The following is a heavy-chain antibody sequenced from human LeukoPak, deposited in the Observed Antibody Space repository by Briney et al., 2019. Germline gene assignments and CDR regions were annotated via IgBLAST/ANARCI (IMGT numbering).Heavy chain of an antibody. CDR2: INHSGST. Sequence: PSETLSLTCAVYGGSFSGYYWSWIRQPPGKGLEWIGEINHSGSTNYNPSLKSRVTISVDTSKNQFSLKLSSVTAADTAVYYCSRVPRGWPFDYWGQGTLVTVPS. CDR1: GGSFSGYY. CDR3: SRVPRGWPFDY. D-gene: IGHD6-19*01. J-gene: IGHJ4*02. V-gene: IGHV4-34*01.